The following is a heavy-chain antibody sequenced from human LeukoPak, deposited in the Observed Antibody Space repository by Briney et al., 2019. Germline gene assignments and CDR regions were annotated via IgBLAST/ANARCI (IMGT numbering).Heavy chain of an antibody. CDR3: ARVGIVAPFDY. Sequence: PSETLSLTCTVSGGSISSSSYYWGWIRQPPGKGLEWIGYIYHSGSTYYNPSLKSRVTISVDRSKNQFSLKLSSVTAADTAVYYCARVGIVAPFDYWGQGTLVTVSS. V-gene: IGHV4-39*07. J-gene: IGHJ4*02. CDR1: GGSISSSSYY. CDR2: IYHSGST. D-gene: IGHD6-6*01.